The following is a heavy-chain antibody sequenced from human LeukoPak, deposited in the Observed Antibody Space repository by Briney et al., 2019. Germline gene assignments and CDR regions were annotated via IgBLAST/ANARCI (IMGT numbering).Heavy chain of an antibody. CDR3: VRTYYYGSGSYVPFDY. D-gene: IGHD3-10*01. J-gene: IGHJ4*02. V-gene: IGHV4-34*01. CDR2: INHSGST. Sequence: PSETLSLTCAVYGGSFSGYYWSWIRQPPGKGLEWIGEINHSGSTNYNPSLKSRVTISVDTSKNQFSLKLSSVTAADTAVYYCVRTYYYGSGSYVPFDYWGQGTLVTVSS. CDR1: GGSFSGYY.